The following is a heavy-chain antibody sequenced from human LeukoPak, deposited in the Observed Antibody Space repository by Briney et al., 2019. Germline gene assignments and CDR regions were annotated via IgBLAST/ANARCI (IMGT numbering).Heavy chain of an antibody. J-gene: IGHJ3*02. CDR3: ARSGRQLAVKVGAFDI. Sequence: ASVKVSCKASGGTFSSYTISWVRQAPGQGLEWMGGIIPIFGTANYAQKFQGRVAITADKSTSTAYMELSSLRSEDTAVYYCARSGRQLAVKVGAFDIWGQGTMVTVSS. D-gene: IGHD6-13*01. V-gene: IGHV1-69*06. CDR1: GGTFSSYT. CDR2: IIPIFGTA.